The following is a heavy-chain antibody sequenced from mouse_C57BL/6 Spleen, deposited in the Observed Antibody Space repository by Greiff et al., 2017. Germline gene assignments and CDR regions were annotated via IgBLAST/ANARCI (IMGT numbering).Heavy chain of an antibody. CDR3: ARAGSLGGSSPYYFDY. CDR2: IYPGSGST. CDR1: GYTFTSYW. J-gene: IGHJ2*01. V-gene: IGHV1-55*01. D-gene: IGHD1-1*01. Sequence: QVQLQQPGAELVKPGASVKMSCKASGYTFTSYWITWVKQRPGQGLEWIGDIYPGSGSTNYNEKFKSQATLTVDTSSSTAYMQLSSLTSEDSAVYYGARAGSLGGSSPYYFDYWGQGTTLTVSS.